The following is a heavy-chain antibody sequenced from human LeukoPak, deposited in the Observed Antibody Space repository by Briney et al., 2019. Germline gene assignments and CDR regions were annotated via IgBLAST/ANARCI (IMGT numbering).Heavy chain of an antibody. CDR1: GFTFSSYE. J-gene: IGHJ4*02. CDR3: ALNYYDSSGYYGTGY. V-gene: IGHV3-48*03. D-gene: IGHD3-22*01. CDR2: ISSSSSTI. Sequence: PGGSLRLSCAASGFTFSSYEMNWVRQAPGKGLEWVSYISSSSSTIYYADSVKGRFTISRDNAKNSLYLQMNSLRAEDTAVYYCALNYYDSSGYYGTGYWGQGTLVTVSS.